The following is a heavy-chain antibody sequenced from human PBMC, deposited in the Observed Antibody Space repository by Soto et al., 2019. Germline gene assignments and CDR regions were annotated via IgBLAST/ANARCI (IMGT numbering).Heavy chain of an antibody. CDR3: ASGGAGSGPFTWELPDH. CDR2: ITPFNGDV. Sequence: QMQLVQSGAEVKKTGSSVTVSCKALGNTFTYRYLHWVRQAPGQALEWMGWITPFNGDVHYAQKFQERVPITRDRSINTAYMQMSSLRSEDTAMYFCASGGAGSGPFTWELPDHWGQGTLVTVSS. CDR1: GNTFTYRY. V-gene: IGHV1-45*02. D-gene: IGHD1-26*01. J-gene: IGHJ4*02.